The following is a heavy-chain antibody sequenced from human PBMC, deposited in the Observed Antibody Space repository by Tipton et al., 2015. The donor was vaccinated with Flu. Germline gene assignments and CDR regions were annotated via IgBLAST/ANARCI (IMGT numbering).Heavy chain of an antibody. CDR3: ARTRWDYYYGMDV. Sequence: SLRLSCAAPGFTVSSNYMSWVRQAPGKGLEWVSVIYSGGSTYYADSVKGRFTISRDNSKNTLYLQMNSLRAEDTAVYYCARTRWDYYYGMDVWGQGTTVTVSS. V-gene: IGHV3-53*01. CDR2: IYSGGST. CDR1: GFTVSSNY. J-gene: IGHJ6*02. D-gene: IGHD3-16*01.